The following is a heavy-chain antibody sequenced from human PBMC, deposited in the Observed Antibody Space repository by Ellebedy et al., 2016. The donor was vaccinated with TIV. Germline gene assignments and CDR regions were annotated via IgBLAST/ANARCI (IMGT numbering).Heavy chain of an antibody. D-gene: IGHD3-16*01. CDR1: GGSISSSTYY. V-gene: IGHV4-39*01. J-gene: IGHJ2*01. CDR2: IYTRGST. Sequence: SETLSLTCSVSGGSISSSTYYWGWIRQPPGKGLEWIGTIYTRGSTYYNPSPKSRVAISVDTSKNQFSLNLRSVTAADTAVYYCARNLLIFTFEKSYFDLWGRGTLVTVSS. CDR3: ARNLLIFTFEKSYFDL.